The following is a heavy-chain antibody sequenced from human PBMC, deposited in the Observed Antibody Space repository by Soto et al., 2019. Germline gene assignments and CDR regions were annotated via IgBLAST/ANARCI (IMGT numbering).Heavy chain of an antibody. V-gene: IGHV3-48*01. CDR2: ISSSSSTI. CDR1: GFTFSSYS. J-gene: IGHJ5*02. Sequence: EVQLVESGGGLVQPGGSLRLSCAASGFTFSSYSMNWVREAAGKGLEWVSYISSSSSTIYYADSVKGQFTISRDNAKNSLYLQMNRLRAEDTAVIYSAAQVTILYWFDPWGQGLLVTVSS. CDR3: AAQVTILYWFDP. D-gene: IGHD3-3*01.